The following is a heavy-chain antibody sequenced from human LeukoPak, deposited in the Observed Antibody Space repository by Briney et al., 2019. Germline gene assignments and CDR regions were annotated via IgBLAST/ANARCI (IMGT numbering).Heavy chain of an antibody. D-gene: IGHD6-19*01. J-gene: IGHJ4*02. CDR3: ARERSGWFFSN. CDR1: GGTFSSYA. CDR2: IIPIFGTA. V-gene: IGHV1-69*13. Sequence: ASVKVSCKASGGTFSSYAISWVRQAPGQGLEWMGGIIPIFGTANYAQKFQGRVTITADESTSTAYMDLRSLRSDDTAVYYCARERSGWFFSNWGQGTLVTVSS.